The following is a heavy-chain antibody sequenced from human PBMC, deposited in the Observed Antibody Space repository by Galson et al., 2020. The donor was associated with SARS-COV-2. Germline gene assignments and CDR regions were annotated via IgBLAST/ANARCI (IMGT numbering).Heavy chain of an antibody. CDR1: GFSLSTSGMC. CDR3: ARMSVVVPAVGYYYYYGMDV. V-gene: IGHV2-70*01. J-gene: IGHJ6*02. Sequence: SGPTLVKPTQTLTLTCTFSGFSLSTSGMCVSWIRQPPGKALEWLALIDWDDDKYYSTSLQTRLTISKDTSKNQVVLTMTNMDPVDTATYYCARMSVVVPAVGYYYYYGMDVWAQGTTVTVSS. D-gene: IGHD2-2*01. CDR2: IDWDDDK.